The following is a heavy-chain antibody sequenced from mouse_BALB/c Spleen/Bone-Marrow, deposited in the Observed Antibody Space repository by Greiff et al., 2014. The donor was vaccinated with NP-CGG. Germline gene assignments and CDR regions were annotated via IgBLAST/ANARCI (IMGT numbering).Heavy chain of an antibody. CDR3: ARERDLTLDY. CDR1: GFSLTGYG. V-gene: IGHV2-9*02. CDR2: IWAGGST. D-gene: IGHD4-1*01. J-gene: IGHJ2*01. Sequence: VQLQESGPGLVAPSQSLSITCTVSGFSLTGYGVHWVRQPPGKGLEWPGVIWAGGSTDYNSALMSRLSINKDNSKSQVFLKMNSLQTDDTAMYYCARERDLTLDYWGQGTTLTVSS.